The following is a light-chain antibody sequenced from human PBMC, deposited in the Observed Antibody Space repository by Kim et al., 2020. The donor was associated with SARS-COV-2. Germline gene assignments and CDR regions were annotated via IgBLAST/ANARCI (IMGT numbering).Light chain of an antibody. CDR2: YDS. V-gene: IGLV3-1*01. CDR1: RLGDKY. Sequence: SVYTGQTASITCSGDRLGDKYASWYQRKPGPSPVLVIYYDSKRPSGIPERFSGSNSGNTATLTISGTQAMDEADYYCQAWDSSTVVFGGGTQLTVL. J-gene: IGLJ2*01. CDR3: QAWDSSTVV.